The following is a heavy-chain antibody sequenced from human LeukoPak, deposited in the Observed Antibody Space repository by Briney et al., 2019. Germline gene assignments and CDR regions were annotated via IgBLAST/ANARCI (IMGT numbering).Heavy chain of an antibody. J-gene: IGHJ3*02. CDR2: FDPEDGET. CDR1: GYTLTELS. Sequence: ASVKVSCKVSGYTLTELSMHWVRQAPGKGLEWMGGFDPEDGETIYAQKFQGRVTMTEDTSTDTAYMELSSLRPEDTAVYYCATGIAAAGTGAFDIWGQGTMVTVSS. CDR3: ATGIAAAGTGAFDI. V-gene: IGHV1-24*01. D-gene: IGHD6-13*01.